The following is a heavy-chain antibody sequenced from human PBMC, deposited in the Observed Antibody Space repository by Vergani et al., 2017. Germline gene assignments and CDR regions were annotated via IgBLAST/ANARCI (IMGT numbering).Heavy chain of an antibody. Sequence: QVQLQEWGAGLLKTSETLSLTCGVSGGSFSDYYWSWIRQAPGMVLEWIGEVKHGGSTNYNPSLKSRVSISVDTSKNQFSLQLTSVTAADSALYFCASIARAPTRRNPPPDYWGQGILVTVSS. V-gene: IGHV4-34*01. D-gene: IGHD3-16*02. CDR2: VKHGGST. J-gene: IGHJ4*02. CDR3: ASIARAPTRRNPPPDY. CDR1: GGSFSDYY.